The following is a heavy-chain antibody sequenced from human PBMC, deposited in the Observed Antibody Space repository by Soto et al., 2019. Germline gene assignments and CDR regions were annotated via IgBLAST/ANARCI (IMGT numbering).Heavy chain of an antibody. Sequence: QVQLVESGGGVVQPGRSLRLSCAASGFTFSSYAMHWVRQAPGKGLEWVAVISYDGSNKYYADSVKGRFTISRDNSKNTLYLQMNSLRAEDTAVYYCARGTGYSSSCDYWGQGTLVTVSS. J-gene: IGHJ4*02. CDR1: GFTFSSYA. CDR2: ISYDGSNK. V-gene: IGHV3-30-3*01. CDR3: ARGTGYSSSCDY. D-gene: IGHD6-13*01.